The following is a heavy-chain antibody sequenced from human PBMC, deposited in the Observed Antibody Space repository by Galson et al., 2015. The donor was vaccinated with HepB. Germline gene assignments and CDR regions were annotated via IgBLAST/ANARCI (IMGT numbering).Heavy chain of an antibody. D-gene: IGHD1-20*01. CDR1: GFTFSGSA. J-gene: IGHJ4*02. V-gene: IGHV3-73*01. CDR2: IRSKANSYAT. Sequence: SLRLSCAASGFTFSGSAMHWVRQASGKGLEWVGRIRSKANSYATAYAASVKGRFTFSRDDSKNTAYLQMNSLKTEDTAVYYCTSQNNWNDPFDYWGQGTLVTVSS. CDR3: TSQNNWNDPFDY.